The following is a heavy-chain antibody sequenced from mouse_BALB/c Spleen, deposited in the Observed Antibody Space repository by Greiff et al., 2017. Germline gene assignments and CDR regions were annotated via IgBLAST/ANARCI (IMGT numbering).Heavy chain of an antibody. CDR3: ARREFYGNYHWFAY. J-gene: IGHJ3*01. V-gene: IGHV1-14*01. D-gene: IGHD2-1*01. CDR1: GYTFTSYV. CDR2: INPYNDGT. Sequence: EVQLQQSGPELVKPGASVKMSCKASGYTFTSYVMHWVKQKPGQGLEWIGYINPYNDGTKYNEKFKGKATLTSDKSSSTAYMELSSLTSEDSAVYYCARREFYGNYHWFAYWGQGTLVTVSA.